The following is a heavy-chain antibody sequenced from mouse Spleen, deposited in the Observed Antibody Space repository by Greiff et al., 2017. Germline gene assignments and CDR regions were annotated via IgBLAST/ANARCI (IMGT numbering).Heavy chain of an antibody. Sequence: EVKLMESGGGLVKPGGSLKLSCAASGFTFSDYGMHWVRQAPEKGLEWVAYISSGSSTIYYADTVKGRFTISRDNAKNTLFLQMTSLRSEDTAMYYCARAYYYGSSSAWFAYWGQGTLVTGSA. CDR2: ISSGSSTI. CDR3: ARAYYYGSSSAWFAY. D-gene: IGHD1-1*01. CDR1: GFTFSDYG. V-gene: IGHV5-17*01. J-gene: IGHJ3*01.